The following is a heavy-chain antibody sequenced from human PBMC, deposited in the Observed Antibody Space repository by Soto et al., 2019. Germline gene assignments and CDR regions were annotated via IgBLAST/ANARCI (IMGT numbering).Heavy chain of an antibody. CDR2: ISSSSSTI. CDR3: ARDPLSVAGTDY. CDR1: GFTFSSYS. J-gene: IGHJ4*02. Sequence: PVGSLRLSCAASGFTFSSYSMNWVRQAPGKGLEGVSYISSSSSTIYYADSAKGRFTISRDNAKNSLYLQMNSLRAEDTAVYYCARDPLSVAGTDYWGQGTLVTVSS. D-gene: IGHD6-19*01. V-gene: IGHV3-48*04.